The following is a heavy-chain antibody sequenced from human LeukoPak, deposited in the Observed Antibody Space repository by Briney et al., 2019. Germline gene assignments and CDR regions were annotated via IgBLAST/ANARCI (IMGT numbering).Heavy chain of an antibody. CDR2: IKQDGSEK. CDR3: ASQPAAADIDY. CDR1: GFTFSRFW. V-gene: IGHV3-7*03. J-gene: IGHJ4*02. D-gene: IGHD2-2*01. Sequence: GGTLRLSCATSGFTFSRFWMTWVRQAPGEGLERVANIKQDGSEKNYADSVKGRFTISRDNAQSSLYLQMNSLRGEDTAVYYCASQPAAADIDYWGQGTLVTVSS.